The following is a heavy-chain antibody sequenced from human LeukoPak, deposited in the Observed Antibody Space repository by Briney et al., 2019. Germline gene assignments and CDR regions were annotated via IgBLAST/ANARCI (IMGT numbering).Heavy chain of an antibody. CDR3: ASPSRPLRYFDWSYIFEY. CDR2: IIPIFNTT. J-gene: IGHJ4*02. CDR1: GGTFSSYA. V-gene: IGHV1-69*13. D-gene: IGHD3-9*01. Sequence: SVKVSCKASGGTFSSYAISWVRQAPGQGLEWMGGIIPIFNTTNYAQKFQGRVTITADESTSTAYMELSSLRSEDTAVYYCASPSRPLRYFDWSYIFEYWGQGTLVTVSS.